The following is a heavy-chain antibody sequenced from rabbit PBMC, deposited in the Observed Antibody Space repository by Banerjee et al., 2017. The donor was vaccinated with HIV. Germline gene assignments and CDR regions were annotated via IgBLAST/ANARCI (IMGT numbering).Heavy chain of an antibody. Sequence: QQLVESGGGLVKPGASLTLTCKASGFSFSSGYDMCWVRQAPGKGLEWIACIYTGSSGSTYYASWVNGRFTISLDNAQNTVFLQMTSLTAADTATYFCARDDAGVVGYDWDLWGQGTLVTVS. J-gene: IGHJ4*01. CDR1: GFSFSSGYD. CDR3: ARDDAGVVGYDWDL. D-gene: IGHD4-2*01. CDR2: IYTGSSGST. V-gene: IGHV1S40*01.